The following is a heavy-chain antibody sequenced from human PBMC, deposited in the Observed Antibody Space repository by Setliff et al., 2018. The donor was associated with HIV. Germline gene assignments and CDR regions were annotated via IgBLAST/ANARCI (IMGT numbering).Heavy chain of an antibody. CDR3: ARSVAPPEVFDI. Sequence: ASVKVSCKASGYTFTTYGITWVRQAPGQGLEWMGWISAYTRNTNYAQKVQGRVTMTADTSTNTAYMELRSLRSDDTAVYYCARSVAPPEVFDIWGQGTMVTVSS. J-gene: IGHJ3*02. V-gene: IGHV1-18*01. CDR2: ISAYTRNT. CDR1: GYTFTTYG.